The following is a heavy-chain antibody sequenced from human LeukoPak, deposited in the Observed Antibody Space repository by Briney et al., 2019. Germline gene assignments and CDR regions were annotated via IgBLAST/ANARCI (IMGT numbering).Heavy chain of an antibody. CDR3: ASLLWLGELGAFDI. CDR2: IYTSGST. V-gene: IGHV4-4*07. J-gene: IGHJ3*02. CDR1: GGSISSYY. Sequence: SETLSLTCTVSGGSISSYYWSWIRQPAGKGLEWIGRIYTSGSTNYNPSLKSRVTMSVDTSKNQFSLKLSSVTAADTAVYYCASLLWLGELGAFDIWGQGTMVTVSS. D-gene: IGHD3-10*01.